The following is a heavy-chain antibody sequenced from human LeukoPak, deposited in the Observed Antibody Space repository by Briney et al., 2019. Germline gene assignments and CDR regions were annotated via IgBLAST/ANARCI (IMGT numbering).Heavy chain of an antibody. CDR2: INHSGST. Sequence: SETLSLTCAVYGGSFSGYYWSWIRQPPGKGLEWIGEINHSGSTNYNPSLKSRVTISVDTSKNQFSLKLSSVTAADTAVYYCARYCSSISCYDAMEAFDIWGQGTMVTVSS. D-gene: IGHD2-2*01. CDR1: GGSFSGYY. V-gene: IGHV4-34*01. J-gene: IGHJ3*02. CDR3: ARYCSSISCYDAMEAFDI.